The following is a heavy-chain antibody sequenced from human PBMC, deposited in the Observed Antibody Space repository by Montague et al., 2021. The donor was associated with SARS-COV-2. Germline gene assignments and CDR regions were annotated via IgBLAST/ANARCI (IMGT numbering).Heavy chain of an antibody. J-gene: IGHJ5*02. V-gene: IGHV4-59*13. CDR1: GGSISSYY. Sequence: SETLSLTCSVSGGSISSYYWSWIRQSPGKGLEWIGYIFHSGITDYNPSLKSRVTISVDMSKNQFSLQLNSVTAADSAVYYCARTEYNWNDWFDPWGQGTLVTFSS. CDR3: ARTEYNWNDWFDP. CDR2: IFHSGIT. D-gene: IGHD1-20*01.